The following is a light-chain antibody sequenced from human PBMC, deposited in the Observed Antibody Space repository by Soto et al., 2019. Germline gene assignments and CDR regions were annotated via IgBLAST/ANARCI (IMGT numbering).Light chain of an antibody. V-gene: IGKV3-15*01. J-gene: IGKJ2*03. CDR1: QSFRYN. Sequence: EIVMTQSPATLSVSPGERATLSCRTSQSFRYNLAWYQQKPGQAPRLLFYGATTRATGIPARFSGSASGTDFTLTISSLQSEDFAIYYCQQYNKWPYSFGQGTKVEIK. CDR2: GAT. CDR3: QQYNKWPYS.